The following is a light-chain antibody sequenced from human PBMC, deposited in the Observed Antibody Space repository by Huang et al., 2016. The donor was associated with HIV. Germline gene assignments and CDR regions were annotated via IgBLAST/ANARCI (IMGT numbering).Light chain of an antibody. CDR1: QSVSTN. CDR3: QQYNSWPPLFT. J-gene: IGKJ3*01. V-gene: IGKV3-15*01. CDR2: GAS. Sequence: EVLLTQSPATLSVSPGGRATLSCRASQSVSTNLDWYQQKPGQAPRLRIYGASTRATGVPARFSGSGSGTEFTLTISSLQSEDSAVYYCQQYNSWPPLFTFGPGTKVDIK.